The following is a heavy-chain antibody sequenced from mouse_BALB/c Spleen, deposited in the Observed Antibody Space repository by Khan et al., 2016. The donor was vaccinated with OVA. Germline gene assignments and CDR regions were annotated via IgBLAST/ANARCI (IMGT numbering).Heavy chain of an antibody. CDR1: GYSFTGYF. Sequence: EVQLQESGPELVRPGASVKISCKASGYSFTGYFMNWVMQSHGKSLEWIGRINPHIGETFYNQRFKDKATLTVDESSSTAPMELRSLASEDSAVYYGKRIYRSDFDYWGQGTTLTVSS. CDR3: KRIYRSDFDY. CDR2: INPHIGET. D-gene: IGHD1-1*01. J-gene: IGHJ2*01. V-gene: IGHV1-20*02.